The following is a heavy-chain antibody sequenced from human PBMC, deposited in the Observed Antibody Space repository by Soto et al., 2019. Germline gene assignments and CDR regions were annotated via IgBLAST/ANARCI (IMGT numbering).Heavy chain of an antibody. V-gene: IGHV4-34*08. CDR3: FSNFRY. CDR1: GGNFSGYY. CDR2: INHSGST. Sequence: SDTLSLTCAVYGGNFSGYYWSWIRQPPGKGLEWIGEINHSGSTNYNPSVKSRVTISVDTSKNQFSLKLSSVTAADTAVYYCFSNFRYWGQGTLVTGSS. J-gene: IGHJ4*02.